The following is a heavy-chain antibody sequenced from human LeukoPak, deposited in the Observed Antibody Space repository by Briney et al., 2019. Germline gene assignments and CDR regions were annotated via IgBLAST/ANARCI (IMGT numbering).Heavy chain of an antibody. J-gene: IGHJ4*02. CDR2: ISGSGGST. V-gene: IGHV3-23*01. CDR3: AKSRVATAIRGPCDY. CDR1: GFTFDGYA. Sequence: GRSLRLSCAASGFTFDGYAMSWVRQVPGKGLEWVSIISGSGGSTYYADSVKGRFTISRDNSKNTLYLQMNSLRAEDTAVYYCAKSRVATAIRGPCDYWGQGTLVTVS. D-gene: IGHD2-21*02.